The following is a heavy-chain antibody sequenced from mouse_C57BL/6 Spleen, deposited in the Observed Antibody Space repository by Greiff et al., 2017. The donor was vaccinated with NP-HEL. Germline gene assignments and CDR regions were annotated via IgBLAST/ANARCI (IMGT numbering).Heavy chain of an antibody. CDR1: GYTFTSYW. D-gene: IGHD2-4*01. Sequence: QVQLKQPGAELVKPGASVKLSCKASGYTFTSYWMHWVKQRPGQGLEWIGMIHPNSGSTNYNEKFKSKATLTVDKSSSTAYMQLSSLTSEDSAVYYCAGDYDDWYFDVWGTGTTVTVSS. CDR2: IHPNSGST. J-gene: IGHJ1*03. CDR3: AGDYDDWYFDV. V-gene: IGHV1-64*01.